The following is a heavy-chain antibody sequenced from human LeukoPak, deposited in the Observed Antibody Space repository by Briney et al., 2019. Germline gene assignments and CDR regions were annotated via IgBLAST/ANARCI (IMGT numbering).Heavy chain of an antibody. D-gene: IGHD3-22*01. CDR2: TYHSGST. CDR3: ARGDSSLDY. Sequence: SETLSLTCAVSGGSISSGGYSWSWIRQPPGKGLEWIGYTYHSGSTYYNPSLKSRVTISVDRSKNQFSLKLSSVTAADTAVYYCARGDSSLDYWGQGTLVTVSS. J-gene: IGHJ4*02. CDR1: GGSISSGGYS. V-gene: IGHV4-30-2*01.